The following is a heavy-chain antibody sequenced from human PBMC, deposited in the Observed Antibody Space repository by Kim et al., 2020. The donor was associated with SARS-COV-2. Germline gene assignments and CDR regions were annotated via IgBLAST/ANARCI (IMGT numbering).Heavy chain of an antibody. CDR3: ARARTGSLYYYFGMDV. J-gene: IGHJ6*02. Sequence: SVKVSCKTSGGTFGNYGFAWVRLAPGQGLEWMGGIIPVSDTRDYAQKFQGRLTFIADESTSTAYMELTTLKSDDTAVYYCARARTGSLYYYFGMDVWGPGTTVTVYS. CDR2: IIPVSDTR. CDR1: GGTFGNYG. V-gene: IGHV1-69*13. D-gene: IGHD1-1*01.